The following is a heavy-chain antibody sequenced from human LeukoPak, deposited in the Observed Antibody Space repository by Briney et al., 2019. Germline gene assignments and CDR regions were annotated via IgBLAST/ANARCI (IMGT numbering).Heavy chain of an antibody. D-gene: IGHD6-19*01. Sequence: SQTLSLTCSLSGGSIGMASYYSTWIRQPAGKGLEWIGRIYTSGSTNYNPSLKSRVTISVDPPKNQFSLKWSSVTAADTAVYHCAGDLVAVAENYSLRDVWGKGTTVTVSS. V-gene: IGHV4-61*02. CDR2: IYTSGST. CDR1: GGSIGMASYY. CDR3: AGDLVAVAENYSLRDV. J-gene: IGHJ6*03.